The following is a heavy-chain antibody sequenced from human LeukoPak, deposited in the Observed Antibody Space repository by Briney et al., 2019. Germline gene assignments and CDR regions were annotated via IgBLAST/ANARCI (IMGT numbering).Heavy chain of an antibody. J-gene: IGHJ4*02. Sequence: GSLRLSCAASGFAVSDIYMNWVRQAPGKGLEWVSIIYNDGSTYYADSVKGRFTISRDTSKNTVYLQMNSLRAEDTAVYLCARLHNLAAHDFDYWGQGTLVTVSS. V-gene: IGHV3-53*01. CDR2: IYNDGST. CDR1: GFAVSDIY. D-gene: IGHD1-14*01. CDR3: ARLHNLAAHDFDY.